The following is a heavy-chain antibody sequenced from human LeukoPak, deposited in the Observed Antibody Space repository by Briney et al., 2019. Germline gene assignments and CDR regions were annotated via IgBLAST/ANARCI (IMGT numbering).Heavy chain of an antibody. Sequence: TFGDYTMSWIRQHPGKGLEWIGYIYYSGSTYYNPSLKSRVTISVDTSKNQFSLKLSSVTAADTAVYYCATTPRYDILTGYYGGGGYFDYWGQGTLVTVSS. CDR1: TFGDYT. D-gene: IGHD3-9*01. J-gene: IGHJ4*02. CDR2: IYYSGST. V-gene: IGHV4-31*02. CDR3: ATTPRYDILTGYYGGGGYFDY.